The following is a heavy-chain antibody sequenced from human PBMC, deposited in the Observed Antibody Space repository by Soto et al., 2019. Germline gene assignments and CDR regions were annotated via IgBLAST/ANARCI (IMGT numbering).Heavy chain of an antibody. V-gene: IGHV3-23*01. Sequence: GGSLRLSCAATGSTFGFNALSWVRQAPGKGLEWVSSISAGGVSTNYADSVRGRFTISRDNSKNTLFLQMNSLRGEDSAVYYCAKVLRADTTSSNFYYYSALDDWGQGTTVTVSS. CDR2: ISAGGVST. CDR1: GSTFGFNA. J-gene: IGHJ6*02. CDR3: AKVLRADTTSSNFYYYSALDD. D-gene: IGHD6-6*01.